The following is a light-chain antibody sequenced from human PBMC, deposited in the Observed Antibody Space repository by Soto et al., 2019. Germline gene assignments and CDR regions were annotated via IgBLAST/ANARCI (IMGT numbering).Light chain of an antibody. V-gene: IGKV3D-15*01. CDR3: QQFRNWPWT. CDR2: AGS. J-gene: IGKJ1*01. Sequence: EIVLTQSPGTLSVSPGDRVTLSCRASRSISINLAWYHHKPGQAPRLLIHAGSTRATGIPARISGSGSGTEFTLTISSLQSEDFAVYYCQQFRNWPWTFGQGTKVDIK. CDR1: RSISIN.